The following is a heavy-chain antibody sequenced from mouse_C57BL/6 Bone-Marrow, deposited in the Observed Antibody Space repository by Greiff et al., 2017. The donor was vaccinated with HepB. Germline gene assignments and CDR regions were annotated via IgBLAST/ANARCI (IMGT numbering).Heavy chain of an antibody. V-gene: IGHV1-26*01. CDR2: INPNNGGT. CDR3: ARAYGID. J-gene: IGHJ3*01. D-gene: IGHD1-1*01. CDR1: GYTFPDYY. Sequence: EVQLQQSGPELVKPGASVKISCKASGYTFPDYYMNWVKQSHGKSLEWIGDINPNNGGTSYNQKFKGKATLTVDKSSSTAYMELRSLTSEDSAVYYCARAYGIDWGQGTLVTVSA.